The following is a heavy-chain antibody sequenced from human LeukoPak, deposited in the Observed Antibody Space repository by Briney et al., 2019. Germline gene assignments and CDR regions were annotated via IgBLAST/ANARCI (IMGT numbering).Heavy chain of an antibody. CDR3: ASGSRFYGSGNY. J-gene: IGHJ4*02. Sequence: ASVKVSCKASGYTFTSYHMHWVRQAPGQGLEWMGIINPSGGTTNYAQKFRGRVTMTRDMSTSTVYMELSSLRSEDTAVYYCASGSRFYGSGNYWGQGTLVTVSS. V-gene: IGHV1-46*01. CDR2: INPSGGTT. CDR1: GYTFTSYH. D-gene: IGHD3-10*01.